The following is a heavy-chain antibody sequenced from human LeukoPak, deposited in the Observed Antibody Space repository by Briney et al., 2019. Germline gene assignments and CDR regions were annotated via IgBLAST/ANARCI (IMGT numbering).Heavy chain of an antibody. D-gene: IGHD4-17*01. V-gene: IGHV3-66*01. CDR3: ASVITVTTYDAFDI. Sequence: PGGSLRLSCAASGFTVSSNYMSWVRPAPGKGLEWVSVIYSGGSTYYADSVKGRFTISRDNSKNTLYLQMNSLRAEDTVVYYCASVITVTTYDAFDIWGQGTMVTVSS. J-gene: IGHJ3*02. CDR1: GFTVSSNY. CDR2: IYSGGST.